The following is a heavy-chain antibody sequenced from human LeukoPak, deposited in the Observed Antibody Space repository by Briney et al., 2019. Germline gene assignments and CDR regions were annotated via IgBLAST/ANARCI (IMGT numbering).Heavy chain of an antibody. D-gene: IGHD5-12*01. CDR2: ISSSSSYT. J-gene: IGHJ4*02. V-gene: IGHV3-11*05. CDR3: ARGSGYSGYGFDY. Sequence: PGGSLRLSCAASGFTFSDYYMSWIRQAPGKGLEWVSYISSSSSYTNYADSVKGRFTISRDNAKNSLYLQMNSLRAEDTAVYYCARGSGYSGYGFDYWGQGTLVTVSS. CDR1: GFTFSDYY.